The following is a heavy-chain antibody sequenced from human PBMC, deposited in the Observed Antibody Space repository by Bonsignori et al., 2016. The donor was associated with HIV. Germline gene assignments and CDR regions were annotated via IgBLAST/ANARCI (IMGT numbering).Heavy chain of an antibody. CDR1: GYTFTSYG. J-gene: IGHJ4*02. D-gene: IGHD3-3*01. V-gene: IGHV1-18*01. Sequence: ASVKVSCKASGYTFTSYGISWVRQAPGQGLEWMGWISAYNGNTNYAQKLQGRVTMTTDTSTSTAYMELRSLRSDDTAVYYCARSFPRDRDLIDFWSGYPYYFDYWGQGTLVTVSS. CDR2: ISAYNGNT. CDR3: ARSFPRDRDLIDFWSGYPYYFDY.